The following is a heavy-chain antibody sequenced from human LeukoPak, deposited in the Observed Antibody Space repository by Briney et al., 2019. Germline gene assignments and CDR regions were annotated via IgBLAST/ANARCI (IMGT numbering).Heavy chain of an antibody. Sequence: ASVKVSCKASGYTFKNYGINWVRQAPGQGLEWMGWMNPYKGKMIYAQNLQGRVTMTTDASTSTAYLDLRSLTSDDTAVYYCARERDAVAGIGVCWGQGTLVTVSS. D-gene: IGHD6-19*01. CDR1: GYTFKNYG. CDR3: ARERDAVAGIGVC. J-gene: IGHJ4*02. V-gene: IGHV1-18*01. CDR2: MNPYKGKM.